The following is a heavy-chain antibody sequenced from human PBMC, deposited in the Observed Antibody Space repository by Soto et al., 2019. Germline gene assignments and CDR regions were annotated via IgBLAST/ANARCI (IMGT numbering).Heavy chain of an antibody. V-gene: IGHV3-74*01. CDR1: GFTFSSYW. Sequence: EVQLLESGGGLVQPGGSLRLSCVASGFTFSSYWMHWVRQAPGKGLVWVSSISNDGSSTSYADPVKGRFTISRDNAKNTLYLQMNSLRVEDTAVYYCARLPNKSPQNWGQGTLVIVSP. J-gene: IGHJ1*01. CDR2: ISNDGSST. CDR3: ARLPNKSPQN.